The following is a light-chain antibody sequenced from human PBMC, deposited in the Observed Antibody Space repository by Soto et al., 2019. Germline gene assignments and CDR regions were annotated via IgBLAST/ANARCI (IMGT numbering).Light chain of an antibody. V-gene: IGLV2-14*01. Sequence: QSALTQPASVSGSPGQSIAISCTGTSSDVGGYDYVSWYQQHPDKAPKLMIYEVTKRPSGVSNRFSGSKSGNTASLTISGLQPEDEADYYXSSHTSGSTRVFGSGTKVTVL. CDR3: SSHTSGSTRV. J-gene: IGLJ1*01. CDR1: SSDVGGYDY. CDR2: EVT.